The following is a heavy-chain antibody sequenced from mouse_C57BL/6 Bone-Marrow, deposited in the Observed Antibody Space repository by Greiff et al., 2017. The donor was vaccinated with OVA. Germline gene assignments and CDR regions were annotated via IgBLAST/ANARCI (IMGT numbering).Heavy chain of an antibody. CDR2: IYPRSGNT. D-gene: IGHD4-1*01. CDR3: ARLAGTVDY. V-gene: IGHV1-81*01. J-gene: IGHJ2*01. Sequence: QVQLQQSGAELARPGASVKLSCKASGYTFTSYGISWVKQRTGQGLGWIGEIYPRSGNTYYNEKVKGKATLTADKSSSTAYMELRSLTSEDSAVYFCARLAGTVDYWGQGTTLTVSS. CDR1: GYTFTSYG.